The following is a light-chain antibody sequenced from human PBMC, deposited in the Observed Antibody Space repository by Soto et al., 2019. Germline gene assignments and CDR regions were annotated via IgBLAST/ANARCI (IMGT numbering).Light chain of an antibody. CDR2: GAS. CDR3: QQYGSSST. V-gene: IGKV3-20*01. J-gene: IGKJ5*01. CDR1: QSVSSSY. Sequence: EIVLTQSPGTLSLSPGERATLSCRASQSVSSSYLAWYQQKPGQAPRLLIYGASSRPTGIPDRFSGSGPGTDFNLTISRLEPEDFAVYYCQQYGSSSTFGQGTRLENK.